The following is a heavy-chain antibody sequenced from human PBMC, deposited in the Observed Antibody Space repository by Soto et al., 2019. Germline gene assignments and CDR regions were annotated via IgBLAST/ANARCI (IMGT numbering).Heavy chain of an antibody. D-gene: IGHD5-12*01. CDR1: GGSFSSYA. J-gene: IGHJ4*02. Sequence: SVKVSCKASGGSFSSYASSWVRQAPGQGLEWMGGIIPIFGTANYAQKFQGRVTITADESTSTAYMELSSLRSEDTAVYYCARAGNSGYDNSVYFDYWGQGTLVTVSS. V-gene: IGHV1-69*13. CDR3: ARAGNSGYDNSVYFDY. CDR2: IIPIFGTA.